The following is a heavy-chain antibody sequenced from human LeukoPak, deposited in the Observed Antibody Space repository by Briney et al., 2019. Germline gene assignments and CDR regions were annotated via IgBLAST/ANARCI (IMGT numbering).Heavy chain of an antibody. D-gene: IGHD3-10*01. CDR2: ISGSGGSG. CDR1: GFTFSNCA. J-gene: IGHJ4*02. CDR3: AKDLYYYGSGNYIDY. V-gene: IGHV3-23*01. Sequence: GGSLRLSCAASGFTFSNCAMSWVRQAPGKGLEWVSAISGSGGSGYSADSVKGRFTISRDNSKNTLYLQMNSLRAEDTAIYYCAKDLYYYGSGNYIDYWGQGTLVTVSS.